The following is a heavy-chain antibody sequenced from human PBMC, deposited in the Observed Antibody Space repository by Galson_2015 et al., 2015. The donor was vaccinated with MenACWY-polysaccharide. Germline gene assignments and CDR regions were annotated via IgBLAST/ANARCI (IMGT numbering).Heavy chain of an antibody. D-gene: IGHD6-6*01. J-gene: IGHJ5*02. CDR2: ISGSGGRT. CDR1: GFTFSSYA. Sequence: SLRLSCAASGFTFSSYAMSWVRQAPGKGLEWVSAISGSGGRTYYADSVKGQFTISRDNSKNTLYLQMNSLRAEDTAVYYCAKDPVTAARPNWFDPWGQGTLVTVSS. V-gene: IGHV3-23*01. CDR3: AKDPVTAARPNWFDP.